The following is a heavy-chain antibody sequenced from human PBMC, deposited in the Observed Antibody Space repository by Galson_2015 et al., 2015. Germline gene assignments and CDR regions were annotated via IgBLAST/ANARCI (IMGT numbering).Heavy chain of an antibody. CDR2: ISYDGSNK. J-gene: IGHJ4*02. D-gene: IGHD2-15*01. CDR3: AREEVYCSGGSCYDLFDY. CDR1: GFTFSSYA. Sequence: SLRLSCAASGFTFSSYAMHWVRQAPGKGLEWVAVISYDGSNKYYADSVKGRFTISRDNSKNTLYLQMNSLRAEDTAVYYCAREEVYCSGGSCYDLFDYWGQGTLVTVSS. V-gene: IGHV3-30*01.